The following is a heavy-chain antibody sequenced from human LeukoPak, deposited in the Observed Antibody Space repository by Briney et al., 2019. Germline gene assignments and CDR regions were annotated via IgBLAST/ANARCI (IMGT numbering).Heavy chain of an antibody. J-gene: IGHJ4*02. V-gene: IGHV3-53*01. CDR1: GFTVSSNY. CDR3: ASGLSGYSYGQIPPLDY. Sequence: GGSLRLSCAASGFTVSSNYMSWVRQAPGKGLEWVSVIYSGGSTYYADSVKGRFTISRDNSKNTLYLQMNSLRAEDTAVYYCASGLSGYSYGQIPPLDYWGQGTLVTVSS. D-gene: IGHD5-18*01. CDR2: IYSGGST.